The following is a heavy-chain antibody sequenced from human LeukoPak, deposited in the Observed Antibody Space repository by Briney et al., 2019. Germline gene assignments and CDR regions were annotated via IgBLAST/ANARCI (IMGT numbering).Heavy chain of an antibody. CDR1: GYTFTNYH. Sequence: GASVKVSCKASGYTFTNYHMHWVRQAPGQGLEWMGRIYPSCGGTNYAQKFQGRITLTTDTSINTAYMELSRLRFDDTAVYYCARDLPFEDWGQGTLVTVSS. CDR3: ARDLPFED. V-gene: IGHV1-2*06. D-gene: IGHD2/OR15-2a*01. J-gene: IGHJ4*02. CDR2: IYPSCGGT.